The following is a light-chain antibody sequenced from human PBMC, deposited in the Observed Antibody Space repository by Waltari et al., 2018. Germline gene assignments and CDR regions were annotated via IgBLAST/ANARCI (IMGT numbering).Light chain of an antibody. CDR2: AAS. CDR3: QQSYTTFVYT. J-gene: IGKJ2*01. Sequence: DIQMTQSPSSLIASVGDRISITCRASQNIRNYLNWYQQKPGKAPKLLIYAASSLQSGVPSRFIGSGSGTDVTLTISSLQPEDSATYYYQQSYTTFVYTFGQGTKLEIK. CDR1: QNIRNY. V-gene: IGKV1-39*01.